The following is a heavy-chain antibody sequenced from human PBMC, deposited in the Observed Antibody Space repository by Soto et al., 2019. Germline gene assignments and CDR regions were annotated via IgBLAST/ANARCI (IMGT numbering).Heavy chain of an antibody. CDR1: GFTFSSYA. J-gene: IGHJ6*02. D-gene: IGHD3-3*01. Sequence: PGGSLRLSCAASGFTFSSYAMSWVRQAPGKGLEWVSAISGSGGSTYYADSVKGRFTISRDNSKNTLYLQMNSLRAEDTAVYYCAKASDFWSGYYFNYYYYGMDVWGQGTTVTVSS. CDR3: AKASDFWSGYYFNYYYYGMDV. CDR2: ISGSGGST. V-gene: IGHV3-23*01.